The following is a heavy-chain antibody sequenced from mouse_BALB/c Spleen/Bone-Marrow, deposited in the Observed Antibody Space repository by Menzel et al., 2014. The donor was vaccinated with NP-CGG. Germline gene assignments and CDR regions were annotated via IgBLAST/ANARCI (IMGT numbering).Heavy chain of an antibody. D-gene: IGHD5-1*01. CDR1: GFTFTDYY. J-gene: IGHJ2*01. Sequence: EVKLVESGGGLVQPGGSLILSCATSGFTFTDYYMNWVRQPPGKALEWLGFIRHKANGYTTEYSASVKSRLCISRGNSNNILNLKMNPLRVDDSATYYCSRDRVRVFFNYCNQCTTLPGSS. CDR3: SRDRVRVFFNY. V-gene: IGHV7-3*02. CDR2: IRHKANGYTT.